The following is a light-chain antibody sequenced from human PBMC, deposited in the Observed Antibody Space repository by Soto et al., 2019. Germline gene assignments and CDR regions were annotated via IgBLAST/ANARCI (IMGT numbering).Light chain of an antibody. CDR1: SSDVGGYNY. Sequence: QSVLTQPASVSGSPGQSITISCTGTSSDVGGYNYVPWYQQHPGKAPKLMIYDVSNRPSGVSIRFSGSKSGNTASLTISGLQAEDEADYYCSSYTSSSTLYVFGTGTKVTVL. J-gene: IGLJ1*01. V-gene: IGLV2-14*01. CDR2: DVS. CDR3: SSYTSSSTLYV.